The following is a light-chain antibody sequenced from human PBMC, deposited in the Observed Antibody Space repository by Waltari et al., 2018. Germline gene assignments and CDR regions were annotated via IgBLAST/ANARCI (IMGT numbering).Light chain of an antibody. CDR2: DAS. Sequence: DIQMTQSPSTLSASVGDRVTIPCRARQRIRRLLARYQQKPGKAPKLLIHDASSLESGVPSRFSGSGSGTEFTLTINSLQPDDFATYSCQQYYSYFTFGGGA. V-gene: IGKV1-5*01. J-gene: IGKJ4*01. CDR3: QQYYSYFT. CDR1: QRIRRL.